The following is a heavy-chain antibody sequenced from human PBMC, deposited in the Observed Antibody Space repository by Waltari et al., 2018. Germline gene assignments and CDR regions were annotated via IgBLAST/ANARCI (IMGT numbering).Heavy chain of an antibody. J-gene: IGHJ3*02. D-gene: IGHD6-13*01. CDR2: ISYDGSNK. CDR3: AKDKPTRIAAAGGDAFDI. V-gene: IGHV3-30*18. Sequence: VRQAPGKGLEWVAVISYDGSNKYYADSVKGRFTISRDNSKNTLYLQMNSLRAEDTAVYYCAKDKPTRIAAAGGDAFDIWGQGTMVTVSS.